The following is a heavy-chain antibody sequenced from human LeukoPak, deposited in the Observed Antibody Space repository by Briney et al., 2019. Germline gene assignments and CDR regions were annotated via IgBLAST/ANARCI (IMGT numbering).Heavy chain of an antibody. CDR3: AKHGTWLVWLEY. D-gene: IGHD6-19*01. Sequence: PSETLSLTCTVSGASISTDNYWGWIRQAPGKGLELIGSVHFSGTTYYNPSLKSRVAIALDTSKNQFSLKLRSVTAADTAIYYCAKHGTWLVWLEYWGQGTLVTVSS. J-gene: IGHJ4*02. CDR2: VHFSGTT. V-gene: IGHV4-39*01. CDR1: GASISTDNY.